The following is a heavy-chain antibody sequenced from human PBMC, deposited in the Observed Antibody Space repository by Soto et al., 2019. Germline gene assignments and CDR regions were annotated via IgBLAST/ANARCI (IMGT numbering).Heavy chain of an antibody. CDR3: ATWNYYGSGRPSDY. Sequence: XGSLRLSCVAAGFTFSDYYMSWIRQAPGKGLDWLSYISSSGSTIFYADSVKGRFTISRDNAKNSLYLQMNSLRAEDTAVYYCATWNYYGSGRPSDYWGQGNLVTVSS. D-gene: IGHD3-10*01. J-gene: IGHJ4*02. CDR2: ISSSGSTI. V-gene: IGHV3-11*01. CDR1: GFTFSDYY.